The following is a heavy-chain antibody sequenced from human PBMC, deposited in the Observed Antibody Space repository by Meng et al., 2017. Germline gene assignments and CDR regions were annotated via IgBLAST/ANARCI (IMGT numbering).Heavy chain of an antibody. CDR2: INPKSGDT. D-gene: IGHD6-25*01. CDR3: ARDEDISAAGKLFGDY. Sequence: KTHVSSVKVSCKPPGYKFPDYYLHWVRRAPGQGLEWMGRINPKSGDTHYAQKFQARVTMTGDTSISTAYMELSGLRSDDTAMYYCARDEDISAAGKLFGDYWGQGTLVTVSS. CDR1: GYKFPDYY. J-gene: IGHJ4*02. V-gene: IGHV1-2*06.